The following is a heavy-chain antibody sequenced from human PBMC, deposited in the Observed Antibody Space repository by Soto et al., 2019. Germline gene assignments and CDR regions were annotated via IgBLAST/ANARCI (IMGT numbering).Heavy chain of an antibody. Sequence: SETLSLTCTVSVGSISSGGYYWSWIRQHPGKGLEWIGYIYYSGRTYYNQSLKSRVTISLDMSKNQFSLKLSSVTAAETAVYYRARTNRVATTYYIDYWGQGTPVTVAS. D-gene: IGHD5-12*01. V-gene: IGHV4-31*03. J-gene: IGHJ4*02. CDR3: ARTNRVATTYYIDY. CDR1: VGSISSGGYY. CDR2: IYYSGRT.